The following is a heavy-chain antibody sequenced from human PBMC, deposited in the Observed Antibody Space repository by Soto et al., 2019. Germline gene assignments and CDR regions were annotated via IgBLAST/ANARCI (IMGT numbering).Heavy chain of an antibody. J-gene: IGHJ2*01. CDR1: GFTFSSHT. V-gene: IGHV3-21*01. CDR3: ARGQYEDWYLGL. CDR2: ISTTSTYI. Sequence: EVQLVESGGGLVKPGGSLRLSCAASGFTFSSHTMNWVRQAPGKGPEWVSSISTTSTYIYYADSVKGRFTISRDNAKNPLYLQTNTLRAEDTAVYYCARGQYEDWYLGLWGRGTLVNVSS. D-gene: IGHD2-8*01.